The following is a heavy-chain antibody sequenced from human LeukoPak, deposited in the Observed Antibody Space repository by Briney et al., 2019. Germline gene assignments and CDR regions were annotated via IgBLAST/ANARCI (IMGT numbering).Heavy chain of an antibody. Sequence: APVKVSCKASGYTFTSYDINWVRQATGQGLEWMGWMNPNSGNTGYAQKFQGRVTMTRNTSISTAYMELSSLRSEDTAVYYCARGSYDILTGYYPPDYWGQGTLVTVSS. V-gene: IGHV1-8*01. D-gene: IGHD3-9*01. CDR1: GYTFTSYD. CDR3: ARGSYDILTGYYPPDY. J-gene: IGHJ4*02. CDR2: MNPNSGNT.